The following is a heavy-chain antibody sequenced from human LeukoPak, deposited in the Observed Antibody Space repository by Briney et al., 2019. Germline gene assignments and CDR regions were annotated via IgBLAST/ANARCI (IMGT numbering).Heavy chain of an antibody. V-gene: IGHV4-59*01. CDR3: ARGHEVPAAMWSGYDFDY. Sequence: SETLSLTCTVSGGSISSYYWSWIRQPPGKGLEWIGYIYYSGSTNYNPSLKSRVTIPVDTSKNQFSLKLSSVTAADTAVCYCARGHEVPAAMWSGYDFDYWGQGTLVTVSS. D-gene: IGHD2-2*01. J-gene: IGHJ4*02. CDR2: IYYSGST. CDR1: GGSISSYY.